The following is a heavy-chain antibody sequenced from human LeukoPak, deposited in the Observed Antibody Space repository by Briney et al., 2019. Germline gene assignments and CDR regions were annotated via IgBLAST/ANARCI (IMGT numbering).Heavy chain of an antibody. CDR2: INPNSWGT. D-gene: IGHD2-2*01. J-gene: IGHJ6*04. CDR3: ARDKSCSSSSCGNSQMDV. CDR1: GYTFIDYY. Sequence: ASVKVSCKASGYTFIDYYMHWVRQAAGHGLEWMGWINPNSWGTKYAQKVQGRVTITRDTSISTAYMELIRVRYDDTAVYYCARDKSCSSSSCGNSQMDVWGKGTTVSVCS. V-gene: IGHV1-2*02.